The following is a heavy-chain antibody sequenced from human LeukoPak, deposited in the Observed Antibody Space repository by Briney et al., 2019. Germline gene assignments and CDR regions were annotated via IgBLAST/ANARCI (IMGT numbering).Heavy chain of an antibody. D-gene: IGHD3-10*01. V-gene: IGHV3-21*01. Sequence: GGSLRLSCAASGFTFSSYSMNWVRQAPGKGLEWVSSISSSSSYIYYADSVKGRFTISRDNAKNSLYLQMNSLRAEDTAVYYCARVRASFYSYGMDVRGQGTTVTVSS. CDR3: ARVRASFYSYGMDV. J-gene: IGHJ6*02. CDR2: ISSSSSYI. CDR1: GFTFSSYS.